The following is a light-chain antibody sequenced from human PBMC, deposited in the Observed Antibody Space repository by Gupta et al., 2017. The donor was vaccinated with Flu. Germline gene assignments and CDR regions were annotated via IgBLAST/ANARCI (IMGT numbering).Light chain of an antibody. V-gene: IGKV3-15*01. CDR3: QQYNNWPPWT. Sequence: EIEMTQSPATLSVSPGERATLSCRASQSVSSNLAWYQQKPGQAPRLLIYGAYTRATGIPARCSGSGSGTEFTLTISSLQSEDFAVYYCQQYNNWPPWTFGQGTKVEIK. J-gene: IGKJ1*01. CDR2: GAY. CDR1: QSVSSN.